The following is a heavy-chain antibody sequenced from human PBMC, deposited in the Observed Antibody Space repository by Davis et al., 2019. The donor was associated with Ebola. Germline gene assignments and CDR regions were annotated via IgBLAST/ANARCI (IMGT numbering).Heavy chain of an antibody. V-gene: IGHV1-2*02. CDR3: ARDRYSYGLFDY. J-gene: IGHJ4*02. D-gene: IGHD5-18*01. CDR1: GYTFTGYY. CDR2: INPNSGGT. Sequence: ASVKVSCKASGYTFTGYYMHWVRQAPGQGLEWMGWINPNSGGTNYAQKFQGRVTMTRDTSISTAYMELSRLRSDDTAVYYCARDRYSYGLFDYWGQGTLVTVSS.